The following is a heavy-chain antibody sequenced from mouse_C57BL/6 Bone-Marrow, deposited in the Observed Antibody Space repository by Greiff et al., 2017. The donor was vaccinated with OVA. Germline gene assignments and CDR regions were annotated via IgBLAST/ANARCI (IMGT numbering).Heavy chain of an antibody. V-gene: IGHV1-82*01. Sequence: VQLQESGPELVKPGASVKISCKASGYAFSSSWMNWVKQRPGKGLEWIGRIYPGDGDTNYNGKFKGKATLTVDTSSSTAYMQLSSLTSEDSAVYYCARGLPFFDYWGQGTTLTVSS. J-gene: IGHJ2*01. D-gene: IGHD2-2*01. CDR1: GYAFSSSW. CDR2: IYPGDGDT. CDR3: ARGLPFFDY.